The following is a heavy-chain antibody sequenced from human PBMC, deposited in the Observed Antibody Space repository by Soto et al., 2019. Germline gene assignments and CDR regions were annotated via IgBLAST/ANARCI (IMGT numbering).Heavy chain of an antibody. D-gene: IGHD6-13*01. J-gene: IGHJ6*02. CDR2: ISVSGGST. CDR3: AKPPEDSSSWYVPLYYYGMDV. V-gene: IGHV3-23*01. CDR1: GFTFSSYA. Sequence: GGSLRLSCAACGFTFSSYAMSWVRQAPGKGLEWVSAISVSGGSTYYADSVKGRLTISRDNSKNTLYLQMNSLRAEDTAVYYCAKPPEDSSSWYVPLYYYGMDVWGQGTTVTVSS.